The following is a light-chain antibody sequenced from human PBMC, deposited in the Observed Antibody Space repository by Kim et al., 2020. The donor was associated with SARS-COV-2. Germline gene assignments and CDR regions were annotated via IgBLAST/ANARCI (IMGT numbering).Light chain of an antibody. V-gene: IGKV1-39*01. CDR3: QQSNNSPLT. Sequence: ASVGDRTTITCRASQTISTYLNWYQHKSGIAPKLLIYRASTLQSGVPSRFRGSGSGTDFTLTITNLQPDDFATYFCQQSNNSPLTFGGGTKVDIK. CDR1: QTISTY. CDR2: RAS. J-gene: IGKJ4*01.